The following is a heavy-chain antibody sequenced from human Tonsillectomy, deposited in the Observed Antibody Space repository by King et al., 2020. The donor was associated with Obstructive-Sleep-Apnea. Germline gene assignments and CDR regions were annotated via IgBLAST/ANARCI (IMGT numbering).Heavy chain of an antibody. D-gene: IGHD4-17*01. CDR3: ARDSPSSYGAGPCDI. CDR2: INYSGST. Sequence: VQLQESGPGLVKPSQTLSLTCAVSGGSISSGDYSWSWIRQPPGKGLEWIGYINYSGSTYYNRVLKSRVTISVDTSKNQSSLKLSPVTAADTAVYYCARDSPSSYGAGPCDIWGQGTMVTVSS. J-gene: IGHJ3*02. CDR1: GGSISSGDYS. V-gene: IGHV4-30-4*07.